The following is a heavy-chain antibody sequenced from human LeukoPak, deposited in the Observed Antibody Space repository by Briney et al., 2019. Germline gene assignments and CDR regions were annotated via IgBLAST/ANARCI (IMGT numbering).Heavy chain of an antibody. CDR2: MYYSGST. V-gene: IGHV4-39*07. J-gene: IGHJ4*02. CDR1: GGSISSISYY. Sequence: SETLSLTCTVSGGSISSISYYWGWIRQPPGKGLEWIVSMYYSGSTYNNPSLKSRVTISVDTSKNQFSLKLSSVTAADTAVYYCGVGSSWYNFDYWGQGTLVTVSS. CDR3: GVGSSWYNFDY. D-gene: IGHD6-13*01.